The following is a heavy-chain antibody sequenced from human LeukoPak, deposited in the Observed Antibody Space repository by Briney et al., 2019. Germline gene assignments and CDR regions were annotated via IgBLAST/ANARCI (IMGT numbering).Heavy chain of an antibody. CDR1: GSTFGSYT. CDR3: ARGRYGTGSHFVF. Sequence: ASVKVSCKASGSTFGSYTINWVRQATGQGLEWMGRMNPNRGDTDYTQRFQGRVTMTGDTSISTAYMELSSLRSEDTAVYYCARGRYGTGSHFVFWGQGTLVTVSS. CDR2: MNPNRGDT. J-gene: IGHJ4*02. V-gene: IGHV1-8*02. D-gene: IGHD3-10*01.